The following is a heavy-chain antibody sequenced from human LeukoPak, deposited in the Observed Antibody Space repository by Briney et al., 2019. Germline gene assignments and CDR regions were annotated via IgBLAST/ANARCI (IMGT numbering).Heavy chain of an antibody. Sequence: PSETLSLTCTVSGGSISSSSYYWGWIRQPPGKGLEWIGSIYYSGSTYYNPSLKSRVTISVDTSKNQFSLKLSSVTAADTAVYYCARVWTTVQGRYYYYYMDVWGKGTTVTVSS. D-gene: IGHD4-17*01. CDR1: GGSISSSSYY. CDR2: IYYSGST. J-gene: IGHJ6*03. CDR3: ARVWTTVQGRYYYYYMDV. V-gene: IGHV4-39*07.